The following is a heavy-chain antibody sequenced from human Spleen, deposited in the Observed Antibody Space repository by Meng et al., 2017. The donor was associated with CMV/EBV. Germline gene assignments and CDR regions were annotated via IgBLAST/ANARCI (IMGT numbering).Heavy chain of an antibody. CDR3: ARDRSWNDGLDY. D-gene: IGHD1-1*01. J-gene: IGHJ4*02. V-gene: IGHV3-48*03. CDR1: GFTFSSYE. CDR2: ISSSGSNI. Sequence: GESLKISCAASGFTFSSYEMNWVRQTPGKGLEWVSYISSSGSNIYYADSVKGRFTISRDNAKNSLYLQMNSLRAEDTAIYYCARDRSWNDGLDYWGQGTPVTVSS.